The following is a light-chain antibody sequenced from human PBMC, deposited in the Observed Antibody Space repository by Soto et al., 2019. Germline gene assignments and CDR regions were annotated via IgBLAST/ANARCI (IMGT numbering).Light chain of an antibody. CDR1: QSVSSN. J-gene: IGKJ1*01. CDR2: GAS. CDR3: QHYNNWPQT. V-gene: IGKV3-15*01. Sequence: EIVMTQSPATLSVSPGERATLSCRASQSVSSNLAWYQRKPGQAPRLLIYGASNRATGIPARFSGSGSGTDVTLTISSLQSEDFAVYYCQHYNNWPQTFGQGTKVEIK.